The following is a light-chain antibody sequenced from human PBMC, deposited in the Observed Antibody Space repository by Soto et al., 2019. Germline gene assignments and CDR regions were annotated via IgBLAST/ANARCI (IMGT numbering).Light chain of an antibody. J-gene: IGKJ4*01. CDR2: AAS. V-gene: IGKV1-12*01. CDR1: QDIERW. CDR3: KQSKSFPLT. Sequence: DIQMTQSPSSLSASVGDRVSITCRASQDIERWLAWYQQKPGEAPKVLIYAASRLQSGVPSRFSGSGSGTDFSLTISSLQPEDFATYYCKQSKSFPLTFGGGTKVDIK.